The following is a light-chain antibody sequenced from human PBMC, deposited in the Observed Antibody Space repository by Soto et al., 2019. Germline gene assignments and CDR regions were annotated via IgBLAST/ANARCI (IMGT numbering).Light chain of an antibody. Sequence: QSVMTKPPSVSAAPGQKVTISCSGSSSNIGGNSVSWYQQLPGTAPKLLIYDDDKRPSGIPDRFSGSKSGTSATLGITGFQTGDEADYYCVSWDSSLSAYVYATGTKLTVL. J-gene: IGLJ1*01. CDR3: VSWDSSLSAYV. CDR1: SSNIGGNS. CDR2: DDD. V-gene: IGLV1-51*01.